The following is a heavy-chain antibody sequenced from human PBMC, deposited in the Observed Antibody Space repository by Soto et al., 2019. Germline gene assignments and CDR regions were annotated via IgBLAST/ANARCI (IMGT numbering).Heavy chain of an antibody. Sequence: SETLSLTCTVSGGSISSYYWSWIRQPPGKGLEWIGYIYYSGSTNYNPSLKSRVTISVDTSKNQISLKLSSVTAADTAVYYCAKDKHIVVVTAPFDYWGQGTLVTVSS. CDR2: IYYSGST. CDR1: GGSISSYY. J-gene: IGHJ4*02. V-gene: IGHV4-59*12. CDR3: AKDKHIVVVTAPFDY. D-gene: IGHD2-21*02.